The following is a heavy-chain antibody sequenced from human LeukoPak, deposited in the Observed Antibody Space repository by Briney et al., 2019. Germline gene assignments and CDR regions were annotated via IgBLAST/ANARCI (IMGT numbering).Heavy chain of an antibody. CDR3: ARGLYYYSSGP. J-gene: IGHJ4*02. Sequence: PSETLTLTCAVYGGSFSGYYWSWIRQAPGKGLEWIGEINHSGSTNYNPSLKSRVTISVDTSKNQFSLKLSSVTAADTAVYYCARGLYYYSSGPWGQGTLVTVAS. V-gene: IGHV4-34*01. CDR2: INHSGST. CDR1: GGSFSGYY. D-gene: IGHD3-22*01.